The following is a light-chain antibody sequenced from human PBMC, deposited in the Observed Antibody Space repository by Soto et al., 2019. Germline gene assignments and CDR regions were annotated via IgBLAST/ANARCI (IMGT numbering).Light chain of an antibody. CDR2: WAS. Sequence: DIVMTQSPDSLAVSLGERATINGKSSQSVLYSSNNKNYLAWYQQKPGQPPKLLIYWASTRESGVPDRFSGSGSGTDFTLTISSLQAEDVAVYYCQKDYSTPYTFGQGTKMEIK. V-gene: IGKV4-1*01. CDR1: QSVLYSSNNKNY. CDR3: QKDYSTPYT. J-gene: IGKJ2*01.